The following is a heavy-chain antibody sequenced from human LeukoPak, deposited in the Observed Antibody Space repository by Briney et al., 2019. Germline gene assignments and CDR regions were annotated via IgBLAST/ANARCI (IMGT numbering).Heavy chain of an antibody. CDR1: GFSFRTYA. CDR2: ISINGGSL. CDR3: AKDLGRYRNNYFDY. V-gene: IGHV3-23*01. D-gene: IGHD1-26*01. J-gene: IGHJ4*02. Sequence: GGSLRLSCAASGFSFRTYAMTWVRQAPGKGLEWVSTISINGGSLHYGDSVKGRFTISRDNSKNTLHLHMNNLRAEDTAVYYCAKDLGRYRNNYFDYWGQGTLVTVSS.